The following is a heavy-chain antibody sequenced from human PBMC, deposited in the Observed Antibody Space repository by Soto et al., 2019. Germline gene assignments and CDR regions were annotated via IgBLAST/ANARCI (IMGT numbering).Heavy chain of an antibody. CDR3: ATAPYSYSDMYYFDF. V-gene: IGHV3-30*03. CDR2: ISYDGSNT. D-gene: IGHD4-4*01. Sequence: QVQLVESGGGVVQPGRSLRLSCAASGFTFSSYGMHWVRQAPGKGLEWVTFISYDGSNTYYADSVKGRFTISRDNSKNTLYLQMNSLRAEDTAVFYCATAPYSYSDMYYFDFWGQGTLVTVSS. CDR1: GFTFSSYG. J-gene: IGHJ4*02.